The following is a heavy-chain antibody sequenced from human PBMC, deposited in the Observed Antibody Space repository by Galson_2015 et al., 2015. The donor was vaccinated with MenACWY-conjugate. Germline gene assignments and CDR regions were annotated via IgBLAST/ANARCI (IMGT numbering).Heavy chain of an antibody. CDR2: ISAAGRGT. D-gene: IGHD1-1*01. V-gene: IGHV3-23*01. J-gene: IGHJ1*01. CDR3: AKEFMMATGKQQERASPQH. Sequence: SLRLSCAASGFTFNNYAMSWVRQAPGKGLEWVSAISAAGRGTYYADSVKGRFTISRGNSEKTMYLQMNSLRAEDTAVYYYAKEFMMATGKQQERASPQHWGPGTLVTVSS. CDR1: GFTFNNYA.